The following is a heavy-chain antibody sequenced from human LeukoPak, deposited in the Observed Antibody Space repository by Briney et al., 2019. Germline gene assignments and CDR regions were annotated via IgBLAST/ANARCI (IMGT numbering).Heavy chain of an antibody. V-gene: IGHV3-30*18. Sequence: GGSLRLSCEASGFTCSTNGMHWVRQAPGNGLEWVAGISNGGSYKYYADSVKGRFTISRDNSRNTLYLQMNSLRPDDTALYYCAKPRGGDSWAFDNWGQGTMVAVSS. CDR3: AKPRGGDSWAFDN. CDR2: ISNGGSYK. CDR1: GFTCSTNG. D-gene: IGHD2-21*02. J-gene: IGHJ3*02.